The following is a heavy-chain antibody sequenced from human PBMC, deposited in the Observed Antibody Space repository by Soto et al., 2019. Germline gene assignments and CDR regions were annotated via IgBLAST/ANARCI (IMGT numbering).Heavy chain of an antibody. J-gene: IGHJ4*02. CDR3: ARDISSSGISDY. CDR1: GFTFSSYS. CDR2: ISSSSSYI. V-gene: IGHV3-21*01. Sequence: PGGSLRLSCAASGFTFSSYSMNWVRQAPGKGLEWVSSISSSSSYIYYADSVKGRFTISRDNAKNSLYLQMNSLRAEDTAVYYCARDISSSGISDYWGQGTLVTVSS. D-gene: IGHD6-6*01.